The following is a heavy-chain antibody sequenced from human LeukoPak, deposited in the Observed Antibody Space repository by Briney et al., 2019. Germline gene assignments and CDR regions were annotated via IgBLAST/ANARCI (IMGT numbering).Heavy chain of an antibody. J-gene: IGHJ4*02. D-gene: IGHD6-13*01. CDR2: ISYDGSNK. V-gene: IGHV3-30-3*01. CDR1: GFTFSSYA. CDR3: AREYSSSWYIMGDY. Sequence: GGSLRLSWATSGFTFSSYAMHWVRQAPGKGLEWVAVISYDGSNKYYADSVKGRFTISRDNYKNTLYLQMNSLRAEDTAVYYCAREYSSSWYIMGDYWGQGTLVTVSS.